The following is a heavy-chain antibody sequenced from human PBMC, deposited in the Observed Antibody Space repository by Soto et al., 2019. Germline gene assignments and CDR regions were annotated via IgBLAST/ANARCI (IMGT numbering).Heavy chain of an antibody. CDR3: AKDWGLRHTHYYYGMDV. J-gene: IGHJ6*02. CDR2: ISYDGSEK. V-gene: IGHV3-30*18. D-gene: IGHD3-16*01. CDR1: GFTFSNYG. Sequence: GGSLRLSCTASGFTFSNYGMHWVRQAPGKGLEWVAIISYDGSEKYYTESVKGRFTISRDNSKTTMDLQMNSLRAEDTALYYCAKDWGLRHTHYYYGMDVWGQGTTVTVSS.